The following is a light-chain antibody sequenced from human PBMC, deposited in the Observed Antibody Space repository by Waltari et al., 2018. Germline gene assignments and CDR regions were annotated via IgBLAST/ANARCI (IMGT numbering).Light chain of an antibody. CDR3: QQYASSRT. CDR1: QTVTSNY. Sequence: DIVLAQSPGTLSLSPGERATLSCRASQTVTSNYLSWYQQKPGQAPRLLNFGASSRATGIPDRFSGSWSGTDFTLTSTRLEPEDFAVYYRQQYASSRTFGQGTRVEIK. J-gene: IGKJ1*01. V-gene: IGKV3-20*01. CDR2: GAS.